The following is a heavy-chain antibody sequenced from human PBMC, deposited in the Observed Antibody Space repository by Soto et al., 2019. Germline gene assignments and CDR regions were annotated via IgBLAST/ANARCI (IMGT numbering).Heavy chain of an antibody. Sequence: GGSLRLSCAASGSTFNRYAMHWVRQAPGKGLEWVAVISYGGGDKYYADSVKRRFTISRDNSKNTLYLQMNSLRADDTAVYYCARDRLFDSNTYYYNYGLDVWGQGTTVTVSS. CDR2: ISYGGGDK. V-gene: IGHV3-30*04. J-gene: IGHJ6*02. CDR3: ARDRLFDSNTYYYNYGLDV. D-gene: IGHD3-22*01. CDR1: GSTFNRYA.